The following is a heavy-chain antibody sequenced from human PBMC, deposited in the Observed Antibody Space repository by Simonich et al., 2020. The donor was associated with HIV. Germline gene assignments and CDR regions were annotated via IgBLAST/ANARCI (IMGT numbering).Heavy chain of an antibody. CDR3: ARDSSSLYYFDY. V-gene: IGHV4-4*02. J-gene: IGHJ4*02. D-gene: IGHD6-13*01. CDR1: GGSISCSNW. CDR2: IYHSGST. Sequence: QVQLQESGPGLVKPSGTLSLTCAVSGGSISCSNWWSGVRQPPGKGLEWIGEIYHSGSTNYNPSLMSRITISVDKSKNQFSLKLSSVTAADTAVYYCARDSSSLYYFDYWGQGTLVTVSS.